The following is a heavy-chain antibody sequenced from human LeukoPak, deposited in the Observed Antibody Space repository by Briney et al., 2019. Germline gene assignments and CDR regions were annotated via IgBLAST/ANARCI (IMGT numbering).Heavy chain of an antibody. V-gene: IGHV1-69*13. J-gene: IGHJ4*02. CDR1: GGTFSSYV. D-gene: IGHD5-12*01. Sequence: ASVKVSCKASGGTFSSYVISWVRQAPGQGLEWMGGIIPMVGTANLAQKFQGRVTITADEATSTAYMELSSLRSEDTAVYYCARGTDDYIVATTSFEYWGQGTLVTVSS. CDR3: ARGTDDYIVATTSFEY. CDR2: IIPMVGTA.